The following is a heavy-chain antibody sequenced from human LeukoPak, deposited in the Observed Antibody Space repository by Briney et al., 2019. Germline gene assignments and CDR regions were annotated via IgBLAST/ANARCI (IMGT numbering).Heavy chain of an antibody. V-gene: IGHV1-2*02. CDR1: GYTFTSYY. D-gene: IGHD3-10*01. J-gene: IGHJ4*02. Sequence: GASVNVSCTASGYTFTSYYMHWVRQAPGQGLEWMGWINPNSGDRNYAQKFQGRVTMTRDTYISTAYMELSRLRSDDTAVYYCARVYDIFGSGSHSNFWGQGTLVTVSS. CDR2: INPNSGDR. CDR3: ARVYDIFGSGSHSNF.